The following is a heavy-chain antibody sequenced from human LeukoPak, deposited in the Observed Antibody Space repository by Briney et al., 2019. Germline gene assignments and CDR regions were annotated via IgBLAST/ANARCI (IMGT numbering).Heavy chain of an antibody. CDR2: INPSGGST. Sequence: ASVKVSCKASGYTYTSYYMHSVRQAPRQGLEWMGIINPSGGSTSYAQKFQGRVTMTRDTSTSTVYMELSSLRSEDTAVYYCARESDYYGSGSSLNWFDPWGQGTLVTVSS. J-gene: IGHJ5*02. D-gene: IGHD3-10*01. V-gene: IGHV1-46*01. CDR3: ARESDYYGSGSSLNWFDP. CDR1: GYTYTSYY.